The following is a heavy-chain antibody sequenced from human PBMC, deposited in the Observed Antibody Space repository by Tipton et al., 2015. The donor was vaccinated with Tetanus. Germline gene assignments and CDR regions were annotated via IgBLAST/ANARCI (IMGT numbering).Heavy chain of an antibody. Sequence: VQLVQSGAEVKKPWESLKISCKGSGYSFTSHWIAWVRQMPGKGLEWMGIIYPGDSDTRYSPSFRGQVTISVDKSMSTAYLQWSSLKDSDTAMYYCARLGVGSSLSDCGSWGQGTLVTVSS. V-gene: IGHV5-51*03. CDR1: GYSFTSHW. J-gene: IGHJ4*02. D-gene: IGHD2-15*01. CDR3: ARLGVGSSLSDCGS. CDR2: IYPGDSDT.